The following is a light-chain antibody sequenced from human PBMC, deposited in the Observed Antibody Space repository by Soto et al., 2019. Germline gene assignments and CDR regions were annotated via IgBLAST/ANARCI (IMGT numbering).Light chain of an antibody. V-gene: IGKV3-15*01. CDR2: GAS. Sequence: EVVMTQSPATVSVSPGEGVTLSCRASQTISNDLVWYQQKPGQAPRLLIYGASTGATGVPARFSGGGSGTEFALTISSLQSEDFAFYYCQQNNKWPPVTFGGGTKVDIK. CDR1: QTISND. J-gene: IGKJ4*01. CDR3: QQNNKWPPVT.